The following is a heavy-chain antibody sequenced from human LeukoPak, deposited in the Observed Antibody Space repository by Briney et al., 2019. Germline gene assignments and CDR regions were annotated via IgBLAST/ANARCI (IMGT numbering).Heavy chain of an antibody. Sequence: PGGSLRLSCAASGFTFSSYEMNWVRQAPGKGLEWVSSISSSSSYIYYADSVKGRFTISRDNAKNSLYLQMNSLRAEDTAVYYCARDRSGSYDAFDIWGQGTMVTVSS. V-gene: IGHV3-21*01. CDR1: GFTFSSYE. D-gene: IGHD1-26*01. CDR2: ISSSSSYI. J-gene: IGHJ3*02. CDR3: ARDRSGSYDAFDI.